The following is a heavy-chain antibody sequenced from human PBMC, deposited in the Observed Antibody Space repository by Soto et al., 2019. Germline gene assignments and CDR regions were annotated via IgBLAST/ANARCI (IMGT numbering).Heavy chain of an antibody. CDR2: IYYSGST. CDR1: GGSISSYY. J-gene: IGHJ3*02. CDR3: ARGGWFQRRSFDI. Sequence: SETLSLTCTVSGGSISSYYWSWIRQPPGKGLEWIGYIYYSGSTNYNPSLKSRVTISVDTSKNQFSLKLSSVTAADTAVYYCARGGWFQRRSFDIWGQGTMVTVSS. V-gene: IGHV4-59*12. D-gene: IGHD3-10*01.